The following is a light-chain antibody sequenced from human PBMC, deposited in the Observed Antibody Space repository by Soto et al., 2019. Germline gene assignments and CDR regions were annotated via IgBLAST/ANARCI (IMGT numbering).Light chain of an antibody. V-gene: IGKV1-27*01. CDR1: QGISNY. Sequence: DIQMTQSPSSLSASVGDRVTITCRASQGISNYLVWYKQKPGKVPKLLIYAASTLQSGVPSRFSGSGSGTEFTLTISSLQPEDVATYYCQNYNGAPWTFGQGTKVDIK. CDR2: AAS. CDR3: QNYNGAPWT. J-gene: IGKJ1*01.